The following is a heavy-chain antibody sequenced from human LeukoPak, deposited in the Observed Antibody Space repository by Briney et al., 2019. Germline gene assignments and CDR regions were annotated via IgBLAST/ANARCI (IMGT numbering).Heavy chain of an antibody. V-gene: IGHV4-34*01. D-gene: IGHD1-1*01. Sequence: SETLSLTCAVYGGSFSGYYWSWIRQPPGKGLEWIGEINHSGSTNYDPSLKSRVTISVDTSKNQFSLKLSSVTAADTAVYYCARLGTYTEDYWGQGTLVTVSS. CDR2: INHSGST. CDR1: GGSFSGYY. J-gene: IGHJ4*02. CDR3: ARLGTYTEDY.